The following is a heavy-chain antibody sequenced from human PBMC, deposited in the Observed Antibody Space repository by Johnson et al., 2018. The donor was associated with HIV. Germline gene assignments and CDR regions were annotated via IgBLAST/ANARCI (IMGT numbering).Heavy chain of an antibody. J-gene: IGHJ3*02. V-gene: IGHV3-20*04. CDR1: GFTFDDYG. Sequence: VQLVESGGGVVRPGGSLRLSCAASGFTFDDYGVRWVRQAPGKGLEWVSYINWNGGSTCYADSVKGRFSISRDDSKNTVYLHMISLKSEDTAVYYCTTEGDAFDIWGQGTMVTVSS. CDR2: INWNGGST. D-gene: IGHD1-1*01. CDR3: TTEGDAFDI.